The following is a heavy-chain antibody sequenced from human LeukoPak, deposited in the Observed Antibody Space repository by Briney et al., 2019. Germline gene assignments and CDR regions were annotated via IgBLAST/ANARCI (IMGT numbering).Heavy chain of an antibody. V-gene: IGHV3-53*01. J-gene: IGHJ4*02. CDR1: GFSVSNSY. Sequence: SGGSLRLSCAVSGFSVSNSYMSWVRQAPGKGPEWVSVLFSDGTTYYADPVRGRFTISRDNSKNTLYLQMNNLRAEDTAVFYCARAAYDSNGFTANHDHWGQGTLVTVSS. CDR3: ARAAYDSNGFTANHDH. D-gene: IGHD3-22*01. CDR2: LFSDGTT.